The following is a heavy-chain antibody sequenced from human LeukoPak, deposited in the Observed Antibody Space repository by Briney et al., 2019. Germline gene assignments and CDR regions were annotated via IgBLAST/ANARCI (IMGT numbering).Heavy chain of an antibody. Sequence: PSETLSLTCAVYGGSFSGYYWSWIRQPPGKGLEWIGEINHSGSTNYNPSLKSRVTISVDTSKNQFSLKLSSVTAADRAVYYCARGYCSSTSCYSPRGDYYYYMDVWGKGTTVTVSS. V-gene: IGHV4-34*01. CDR1: GGSFSGYY. D-gene: IGHD2-2*02. CDR3: ARGYCSSTSCYSPRGDYYYYMDV. CDR2: INHSGST. J-gene: IGHJ6*03.